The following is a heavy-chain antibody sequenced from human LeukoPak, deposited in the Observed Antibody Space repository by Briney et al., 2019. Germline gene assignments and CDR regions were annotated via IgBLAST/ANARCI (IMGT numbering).Heavy chain of an antibody. J-gene: IGHJ4*02. CDR3: ARAVTMIVVAIDY. V-gene: IGHV1-2*02. D-gene: IGHD3-22*01. CDR1: GYNFRGYY. CDR2: INPNSGGT. Sequence: PTASVKVSCKSSGYNFRGYYMHWVRQAPGQGLEWMGWINPNSGGTNYAQKFQGRVTMTRDMSISTAYMELSRLRSDDTAVYYCARAVTMIVVAIDYWGQGTLVTVSS.